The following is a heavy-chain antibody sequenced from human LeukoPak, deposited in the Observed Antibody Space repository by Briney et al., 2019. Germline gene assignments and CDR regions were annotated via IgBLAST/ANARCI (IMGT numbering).Heavy chain of an antibody. J-gene: IGHJ4*02. V-gene: IGHV3-23*01. CDR3: AKVGGGAPVFDY. Sequence: PGGSLRLSCAASGFTVSSNYMSWVRQAPGKGLEWVSAISGSGGSTYYADSVKGRFTISRDNSKNTLYLQMNSLRAEDTAVYYCAKVGGGAPVFDYWGQGTLVTVSS. CDR2: ISGSGGST. D-gene: IGHD2-15*01. CDR1: GFTVSSNY.